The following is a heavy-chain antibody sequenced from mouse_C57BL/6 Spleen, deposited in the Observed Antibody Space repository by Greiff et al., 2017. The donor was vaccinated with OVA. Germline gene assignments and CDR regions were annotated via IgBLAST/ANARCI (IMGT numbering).Heavy chain of an antibody. J-gene: IGHJ2*01. CDR2: IYPGDGDT. D-gene: IGHD2-2*01. V-gene: IGHV1-82*01. CDR3: ARWSDGYDLYYFDY. CDR1: GYAFSSSW. Sequence: QVQLKESGPELVKPGASVKISCKASGYAFSSSWMNWVKQRPGKGLEWIGRIYPGDGDTNYNGKFKGKATLTADKSSSTAYMQLSSLTSEDSAVYVCARWSDGYDLYYFDYRGKGTTLTVAS.